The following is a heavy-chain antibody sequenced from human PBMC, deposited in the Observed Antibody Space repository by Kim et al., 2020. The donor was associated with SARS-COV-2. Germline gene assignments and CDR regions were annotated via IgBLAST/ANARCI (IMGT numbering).Heavy chain of an antibody. CDR1: GGTFSSYA. Sequence: SVKVSCKASGGTFSSYAISWVRQAPGQGLEWMGGIIPIFGTANYAQKFQGRVTITADKSTSTAYMELSSLRSEDTAVYYCARESNYYDSSVRGGFQHWGQGTLVTVSS. D-gene: IGHD3-22*01. V-gene: IGHV1-69*06. CDR2: IIPIFGTA. J-gene: IGHJ1*01. CDR3: ARESNYYDSSVRGGFQH.